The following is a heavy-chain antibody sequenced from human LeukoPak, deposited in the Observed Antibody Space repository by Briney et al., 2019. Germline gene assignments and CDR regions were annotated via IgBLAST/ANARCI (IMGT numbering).Heavy chain of an antibody. CDR2: ISAYNGNT. D-gene: IGHD3-9*01. V-gene: IGHV1-18*01. J-gene: IGHJ4*02. CDR1: GYPFTSYG. Sequence: ASVKVSCKASGYPFTSYGISWVPQAPGQGLEWMGWISAYNGNTNYAQKLQGRVTMTTDTSTSTAYMELRSLRSDDTAVYYCAREVPTTSYDILTGYYNPNFDYWGQGTLVTVSS. CDR3: AREVPTTSYDILTGYYNPNFDY.